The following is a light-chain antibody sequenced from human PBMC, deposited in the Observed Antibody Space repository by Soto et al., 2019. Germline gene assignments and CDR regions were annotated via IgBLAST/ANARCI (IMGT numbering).Light chain of an antibody. CDR3: QHEYDTPPST. V-gene: IGKV4-1*01. CDR1: QNVLYKSNNENY. Sequence: DIVMTQSPDSLAVSLGERATINCKSSQNVLYKSNNENYLAWYQQKPGQPPKLLIYWAYTRKPGVPDRFNGSGSRSEFTLTIRSLQAEDVEVYYWQHEYDTPPSTFGQVNKVVI. J-gene: IGKJ2*01. CDR2: WAY.